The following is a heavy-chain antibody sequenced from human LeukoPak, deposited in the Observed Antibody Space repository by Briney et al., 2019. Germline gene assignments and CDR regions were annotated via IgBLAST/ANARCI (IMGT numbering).Heavy chain of an antibody. D-gene: IGHD3-3*01. J-gene: IGHJ6*02. CDR3: ARDHQDFWNGHYFYYYGMDV. V-gene: IGHV1-2*02. CDR1: GYTFADYY. Sequence: ASVKVSCKTSGYTFADYYMHWVRQAPGQGLEWMGWINPSSGGTNYAQKFQGRVIMTRDTSISTAYMEVSGLRSDDTAVYYCARDHQDFWNGHYFYYYGMDVWGQGTTVTVSS. CDR2: INPSSGGT.